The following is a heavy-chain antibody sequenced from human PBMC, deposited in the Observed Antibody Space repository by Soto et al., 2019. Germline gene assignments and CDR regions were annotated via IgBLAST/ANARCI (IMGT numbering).Heavy chain of an antibody. J-gene: IGHJ4*02. CDR3: AKPRLVAGLIKYVDFAN. Sequence: EMQLLESGGGLGQPGGSLRLSCVASPITVYNFAAMSWVRQAPESGLEWVSTISGRGDHKYYADSVKGRFTISRDNSKNRLYLQMDGLRVEDTAVYYCAKPRLVAGLIKYVDFANWGQGTLVTVSS. CDR2: ISGRGDHK. V-gene: IGHV3-23*01. D-gene: IGHD6-19*01. CDR1: PITVYNFAA.